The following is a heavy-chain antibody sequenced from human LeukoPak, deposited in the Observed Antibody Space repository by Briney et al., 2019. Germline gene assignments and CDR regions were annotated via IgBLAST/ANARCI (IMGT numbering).Heavy chain of an antibody. D-gene: IGHD3-3*01. CDR2: INTNTGNP. CDR3: ARVPAVTIFGVVITIDYYYMDV. J-gene: IGHJ6*03. Sequence: GASVKVSCKASGYTFTSYAMNWVRQAPGQGLEWMGWINTNTGNPTYAQGFTGRFVFSLDTSVSTAYLQISSLKAEDTAVYYCARVPAVTIFGVVITIDYYYMDVWGKGTTVTVSS. CDR1: GYTFTSYA. V-gene: IGHV7-4-1*02.